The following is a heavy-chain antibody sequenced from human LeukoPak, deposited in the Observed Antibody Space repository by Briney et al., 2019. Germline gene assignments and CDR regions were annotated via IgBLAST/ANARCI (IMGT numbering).Heavy chain of an antibody. CDR2: IYWGGAS. J-gene: IGHJ4*02. CDR3: ARSKAAALDY. CDR1: GFDFEDYA. D-gene: IGHD6-13*01. V-gene: IGHV3-43D*03. Sequence: PGGSLRLSCAASGFDFEDYAMHWVRRAPGKGLEWVSLIYWGGASHYGDCVKVRFGIGRDNSKNSLYLQMNSLRIEDTAVYYFARSKAAALDYWGQGTLVSASS.